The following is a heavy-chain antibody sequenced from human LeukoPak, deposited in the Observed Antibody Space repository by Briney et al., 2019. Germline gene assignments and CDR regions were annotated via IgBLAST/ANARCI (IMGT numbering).Heavy chain of an antibody. CDR3: AISEWYSGSSGLVDY. CDR2: ISAYNGNT. V-gene: IGHV1-18*01. J-gene: IGHJ4*02. CDR1: GYTFTSHG. D-gene: IGHD1-26*01. Sequence: ASVKVSCKASGYTFTSHGISWVRQAPGQGLEWMGWISAYNGNTNYAQKLQGRVTMTTDTSTSTAYMELRSLRSDDTAVYYCAISEWYSGSSGLVDYWGQGTLVTVSS.